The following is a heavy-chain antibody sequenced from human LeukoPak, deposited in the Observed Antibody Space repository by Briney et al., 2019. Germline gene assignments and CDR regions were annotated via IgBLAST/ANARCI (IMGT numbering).Heavy chain of an antibody. CDR1: GFTFSSYW. CDR3: AEYCGGDCYSPKNYYYYYYGMDV. J-gene: IGHJ6*02. D-gene: IGHD2-21*02. V-gene: IGHV3-74*01. CDR2: INSDGSST. Sequence: QPGGSLRLSCAASGFTFSSYWMHWVRQAPGKGLVWVSRINSDGSSTSYADSVKGRFTISRDNAKNTLYLQMNSLRAEDTAVYYCAEYCGGDCYSPKNYYYYYYGMDVWGQGTTVTVSS.